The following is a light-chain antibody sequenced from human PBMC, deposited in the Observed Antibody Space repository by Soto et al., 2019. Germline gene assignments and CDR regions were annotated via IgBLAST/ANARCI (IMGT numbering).Light chain of an antibody. J-gene: IGKJ1*01. Sequence: EIVLTQSPATLSVSPGERVTLSCRASQSVDINLAWYQQKPGQAPRLLIYGASTRATDMSGTFSGRGSGTEFTLIISNLRPEDFAVYYCQQYRHWPRTFGQGTKVEIK. V-gene: IGKV3-15*01. CDR3: QQYRHWPRT. CDR2: GAS. CDR1: QSVDIN.